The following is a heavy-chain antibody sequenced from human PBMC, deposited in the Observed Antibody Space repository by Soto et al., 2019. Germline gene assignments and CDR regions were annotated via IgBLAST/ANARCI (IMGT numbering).Heavy chain of an antibody. CDR3: ARGGVVKTYYFDY. CDR2: INHSGST. J-gene: IGHJ4*02. V-gene: IGHV4-34*01. CDR1: CGAFSCFY. Sequence: ENPCLTWAVFCGAFSCFYWGGIRQPPGKGLEWIGEINHSGSTNYNPSLKSRVTISVDTSKNQFSLKLSSVTAADTAVYYCARGGVVKTYYFDYWGQGTLVTVSS. D-gene: IGHD3-3*01.